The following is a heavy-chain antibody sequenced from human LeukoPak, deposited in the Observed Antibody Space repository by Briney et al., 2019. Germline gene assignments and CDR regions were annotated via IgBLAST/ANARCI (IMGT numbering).Heavy chain of an antibody. V-gene: IGHV3-23*01. Sequence: PGGSLRLSCAASGFTFSSYAMSWVRQAPGKGLEWVSAISGSGGTTYYADSVKGRFTISRDNSRNTLYLQMNTLRVEDTAVYYCAKAYDFWSAYSAEFWGQGTLVTVSS. CDR1: GFTFSSYA. D-gene: IGHD3-3*01. CDR3: AKAYDFWSAYSAEF. CDR2: ISGSGGTT. J-gene: IGHJ4*02.